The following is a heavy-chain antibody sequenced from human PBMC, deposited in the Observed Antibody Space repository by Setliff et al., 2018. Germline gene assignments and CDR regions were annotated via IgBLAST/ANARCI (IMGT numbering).Heavy chain of an antibody. CDR3: ARGLIVLPGPSGDMGYFDY. J-gene: IGHJ4*02. V-gene: IGHV1-46*01. Sequence: GASVKVSCKASGYTFTSYDINWVRQATGQGLEWMGMINPSGGYTIYAQKFQGRVTMTRDTSTSTVYLELSSLRSEDTAVYYCARGLIVLPGPSGDMGYFDYWGQGTLVTVSS. CDR1: GYTFTSYD. D-gene: IGHD2-8*01. CDR2: INPSGGYT.